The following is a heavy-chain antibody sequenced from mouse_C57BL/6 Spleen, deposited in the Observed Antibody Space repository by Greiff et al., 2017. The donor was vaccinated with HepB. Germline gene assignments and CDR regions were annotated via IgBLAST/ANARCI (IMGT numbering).Heavy chain of an antibody. CDR3: ARNPTNSNYDYAMDY. J-gene: IGHJ4*01. V-gene: IGHV2-9-1*01. CDR1: GFSLTSYA. CDR2: IWTGGGK. D-gene: IGHD2-5*01. Sequence: VKLVESGPGLVAPSQSLSITCTVSGFSLTSYAISWVRQPPGKGLEWLGVIWTGGGKNYNSDLKSRLSISKDNSKSQVFLKMSSLQTDDTARYYCARNPTNSNYDYAMDYWGKGTTVTVSS.